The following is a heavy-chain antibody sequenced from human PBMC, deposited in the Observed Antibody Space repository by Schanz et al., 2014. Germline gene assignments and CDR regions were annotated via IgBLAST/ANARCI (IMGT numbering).Heavy chain of an antibody. Sequence: QVQLQESGPGLVKPSQTLSLTCTVSGGSVSSGGDYWSWIRQHPGKGLEWIGFISYSGSTYYNPSRKSRVPIPIDPSNNQFSLKLNSVTAADTAVYYCARGGYGSGSYREFDYWGQGTLVTVSS. CDR3: ARGGYGSGSYREFDY. J-gene: IGHJ4*02. D-gene: IGHD3-10*01. CDR2: ISYSGST. V-gene: IGHV4-31*03. CDR1: GGSVSSGGDY.